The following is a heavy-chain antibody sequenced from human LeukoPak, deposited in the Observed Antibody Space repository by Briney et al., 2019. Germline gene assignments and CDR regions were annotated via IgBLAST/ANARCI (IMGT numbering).Heavy chain of an antibody. CDR3: ARLSGSGSYFETNYYYYYYMDV. V-gene: IGHV4-4*07. D-gene: IGHD3-10*01. Sequence: SETLSLTCTVSGGSFSSYYWSWIRQPAGKGLEWIGRIYPSGNTNYNPSLKSRVTMSVDTSKNQFSLKLTSVTAADTAVYYCARLSGSGSYFETNYYYYYYMDVWGKGTTVTVSS. J-gene: IGHJ6*03. CDR1: GGSFSSYY. CDR2: IYPSGNT.